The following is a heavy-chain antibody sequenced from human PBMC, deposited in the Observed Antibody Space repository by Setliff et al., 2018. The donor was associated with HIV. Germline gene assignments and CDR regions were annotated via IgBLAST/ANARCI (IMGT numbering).Heavy chain of an antibody. CDR3: ARAVNLTFDI. J-gene: IGHJ3*02. V-gene: IGHV4-38-2*02. Sequence: SETLSLTCTVSGYSSAGNLAWAWIRRHPKKGLEWIGSIWHAGNTLYNPSLKSRVSISLDTSMEEFGLQLSSVTAADTAVYYCARAVNLTFDIWSLGTMVTVSS. CDR1: GYSSAGNLA. CDR2: IWHAGNT.